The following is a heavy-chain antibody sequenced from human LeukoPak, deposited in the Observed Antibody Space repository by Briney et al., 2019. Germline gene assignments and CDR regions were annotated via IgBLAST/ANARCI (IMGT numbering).Heavy chain of an antibody. V-gene: IGHV3-48*04. CDR1: GFTFSSYS. CDR2: ISSSGSAI. D-gene: IGHD3-10*01. CDR3: ARKEVRGVNGY. J-gene: IGHJ4*02. Sequence: GGSLRLSCEASGFTFSSYSMNWVRQAPGKGLEWVSYISSSGSAIYYADSVKGRFTISRDNAKNSLYLQMNSLRAEDTAVYYCARKEVRGVNGYWGQGTLVTVSS.